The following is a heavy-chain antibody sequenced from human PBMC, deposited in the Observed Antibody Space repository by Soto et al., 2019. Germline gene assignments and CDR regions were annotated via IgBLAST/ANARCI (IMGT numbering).Heavy chain of an antibody. Sequence: EVQLVESGGGLVKPGGSLRLSCAASGFTFSNAWMSWVRQAPGKGLEWVGRIKSKTDGGTTDYAAPVKGRFTISRDDSKNTLYLQMNSLKTEDTAVYYCTTEYYYDSSGSGDYWGQGTLVTVSS. CDR3: TTEYYYDSSGSGDY. D-gene: IGHD3-22*01. CDR1: GFTFSNAW. CDR2: IKSKTDGGTT. J-gene: IGHJ4*02. V-gene: IGHV3-15*01.